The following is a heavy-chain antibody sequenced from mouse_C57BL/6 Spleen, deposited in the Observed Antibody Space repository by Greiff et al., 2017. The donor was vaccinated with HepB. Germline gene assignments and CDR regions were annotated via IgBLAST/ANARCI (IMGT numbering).Heavy chain of an antibody. CDR1: GYTFTDYE. D-gene: IGHD1-1*02. CDR2: IDPETGGT. Sequence: VQLVESGAELVRPGASVTLSCKASGYTFTDYEMHWVKQTPVHGLEWIGAIDPETGGTAYNQKFKGKAILTADKSSSTAYMELRSLTSEDSAVYYCTPYGPLFAYGGQGTRVTVSA. J-gene: IGHJ3*01. V-gene: IGHV1-15*01. CDR3: TPYGPLFAY.